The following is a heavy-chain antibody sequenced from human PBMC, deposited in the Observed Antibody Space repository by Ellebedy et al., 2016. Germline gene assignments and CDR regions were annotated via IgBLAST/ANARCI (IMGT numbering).Heavy chain of an antibody. CDR1: GDSISSHY. CDR3: ARLHSYGADQWFDP. V-gene: IGHV4-59*08. CDR2: VYSSGRT. Sequence: SETLSLTXAVSGDSISSHYWAWIRQPPGKGLEWIGNVYSSGRTNSNSALKSRVSIAIDTSKNHVSLKMHSVTAADAAVYYCARLHSYGADQWFDPWGQGTLVTVSS. J-gene: IGHJ5*02. D-gene: IGHD4/OR15-4a*01.